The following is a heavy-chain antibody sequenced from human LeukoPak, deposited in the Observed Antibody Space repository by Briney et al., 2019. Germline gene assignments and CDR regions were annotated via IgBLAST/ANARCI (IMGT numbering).Heavy chain of an antibody. D-gene: IGHD1-1*01. V-gene: IGHV4-61*02. CDR1: GCSISSGSYY. J-gene: IGHJ3*02. Sequence: SQTLSLTCTVSGCSISSGSYYSIWIRQPAGKGLEWIGRIYTSGSTNYNPSLKSRVTISVDTSKNQFSLMLISVTAADTVVYYCAKRRSGRTRAFDIWGQGTMVTVSS. CDR2: IYTSGST. CDR3: AKRRSGRTRAFDI.